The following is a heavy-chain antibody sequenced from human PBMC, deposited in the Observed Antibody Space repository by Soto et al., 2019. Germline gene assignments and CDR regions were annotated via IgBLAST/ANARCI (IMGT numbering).Heavy chain of an antibody. CDR3: ARGNHCSGGTCNTRDDAFDI. CDR2: IYPGDSDT. CDR1: GYTFTAYW. J-gene: IGHJ3*02. D-gene: IGHD2-15*01. V-gene: IGHV5-51*01. Sequence: PGESLKISCKASGYTFTAYWIGWVRQMPGKGLEWMGIIYPGDSDTRYSPSFQGQVTISADKSISTAYLQWSSLKASDTAMYYCARGNHCSGGTCNTRDDAFDIWGQGIMVTVAS.